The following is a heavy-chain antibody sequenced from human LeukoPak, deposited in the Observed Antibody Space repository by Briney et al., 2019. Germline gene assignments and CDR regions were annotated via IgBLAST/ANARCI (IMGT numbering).Heavy chain of an antibody. Sequence: GGSLRLSCAASGFTFSNYWMSWVRQAPGKGLEWVANIKQDGSEKYYVDSVKGRFTISRDNAKNSLYLQMNSLRAEDTAVYYCARGVMIFGVVRSGAFDIWGQGTMVTVSS. CDR2: IKQDGSEK. CDR3: ARGVMIFGVVRSGAFDI. V-gene: IGHV3-7*01. CDR1: GFTFSNYW. D-gene: IGHD3-3*01. J-gene: IGHJ3*02.